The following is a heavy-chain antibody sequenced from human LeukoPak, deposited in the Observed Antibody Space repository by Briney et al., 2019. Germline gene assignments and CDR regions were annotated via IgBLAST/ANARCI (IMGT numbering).Heavy chain of an antibody. V-gene: IGHV3-23*01. CDR2: VDGGGGGT. CDR1: GFTFSSYA. CDR3: AKQSAGSAAWYSLHYDF. J-gene: IGHJ4*02. D-gene: IGHD6-13*01. Sequence: GGSLRLSCAASGFTFSSYAMHWVRQAPGRGLEWVSSVDGGGGGTYYADSVKGRFTISRDNSKDTLYLQMNGLRAEDTAVYFCAKQSAGSAAWYSLHYDFWGQGTLVTVSS.